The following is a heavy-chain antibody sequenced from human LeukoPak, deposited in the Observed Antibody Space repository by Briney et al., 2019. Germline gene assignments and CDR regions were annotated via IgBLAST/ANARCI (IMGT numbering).Heavy chain of an antibody. V-gene: IGHV3-23*01. J-gene: IGHJ3*02. CDR1: RFTFSSYA. D-gene: IGHD2-2*01. Sequence: GGSLRLXCAASRFTFSSYAMSWVRQAPGKGLEWVSAISGSGGSTYYADSEKGRFTISRDNSKNTLYLQMNSLRAEDTAVYYCAKDVEYCSSTSCLRDAFDIWGQGTMVTVSS. CDR3: AKDVEYCSSTSCLRDAFDI. CDR2: ISGSGGST.